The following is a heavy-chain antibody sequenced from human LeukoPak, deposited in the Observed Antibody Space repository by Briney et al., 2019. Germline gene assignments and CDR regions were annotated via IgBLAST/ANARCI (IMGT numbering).Heavy chain of an antibody. D-gene: IGHD3-10*01. J-gene: IGHJ6*03. CDR2: FDPEDGET. Sequence: ASVKVSCKVSGYTLTELSMHWVRRAPGKGLEWMGGFDPEDGETIYAQKFQGRVTMTEDTSTDTAYMELSSLRSEDTAVYYCATAIYSMARGVITSYYYYMDVWGKGTTVTVSS. CDR1: GYTLTELS. CDR3: ATAIYSMARGVITSYYYYMDV. V-gene: IGHV1-24*01.